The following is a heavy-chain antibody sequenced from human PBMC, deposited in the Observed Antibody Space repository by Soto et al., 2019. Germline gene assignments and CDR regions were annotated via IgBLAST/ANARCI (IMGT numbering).Heavy chain of an antibody. CDR1: GGSISSGGYY. CDR3: ARGLSGSYGLAGAFDI. CDR2: IYYSGST. D-gene: IGHD1-26*01. V-gene: IGHV4-31*03. Sequence: SETLSLTCTVSGGSISSGGYYWSWIRQHPGKGLEWIGYIYYSGSTYYNPSLKSRVTISVDTSKNQFSLKLSSVTAADTAVYYCARGLSGSYGLAGAFDIWGQGTMVTVSS. J-gene: IGHJ3*02.